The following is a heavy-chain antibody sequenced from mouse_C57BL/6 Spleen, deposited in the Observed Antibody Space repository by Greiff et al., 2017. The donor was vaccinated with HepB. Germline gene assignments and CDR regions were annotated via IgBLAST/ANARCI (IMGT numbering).Heavy chain of an antibody. V-gene: IGHV1-18*01. Sequence: VQLQQSGPELVKPGASVKIPCKASGYTFTDYNMDWVKQSHGKSLEWIGDINPNNGGTIYNQKFKGKATLTVDKSSSTAYMELRSLTSEDTAVYYCARRDYEYYAMDYWGQGTSVTVSS. CDR3: ARRDYEYYAMDY. CDR2: INPNNGGT. CDR1: GYTFTDYN. D-gene: IGHD2-4*01. J-gene: IGHJ4*01.